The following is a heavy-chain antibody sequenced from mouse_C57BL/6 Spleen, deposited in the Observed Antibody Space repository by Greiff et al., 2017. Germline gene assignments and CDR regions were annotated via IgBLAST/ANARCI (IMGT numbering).Heavy chain of an antibody. D-gene: IGHD2-4*01. V-gene: IGHV1-82*01. J-gene: IGHJ4*01. CDR1: GYAFSSSW. CDR2: IYPGDGDT. Sequence: VQLQQSGPELVKPGASVKISCKASGYAFSSSWMNWVKQRPGKGLEWIGRIYPGDGDTNYNGKFKGKATLTADKSSSTAYMQLRSLTSEDSAVYFCASMITTDYYAMGYWGQGTSVTVAS. CDR3: ASMITTDYYAMGY.